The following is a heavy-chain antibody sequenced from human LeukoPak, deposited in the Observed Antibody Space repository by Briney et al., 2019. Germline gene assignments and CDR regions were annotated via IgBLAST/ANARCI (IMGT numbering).Heavy chain of an antibody. CDR3: TRGAGWLIDY. CDR1: GGSINSGSYS. J-gene: IGHJ4*02. CDR2: IYNSGRT. D-gene: IGHD3-16*01. Sequence: SQTLSLTCSVSGGSINSGSYSWTWIRQPAGKGLEWIGRIYNSGRTDYNPSLKSRVTISADTSKNQFSLKLNSLTTADTAVYYCTRGAGWLIDYWGQGILVTVSS. V-gene: IGHV4-61*02.